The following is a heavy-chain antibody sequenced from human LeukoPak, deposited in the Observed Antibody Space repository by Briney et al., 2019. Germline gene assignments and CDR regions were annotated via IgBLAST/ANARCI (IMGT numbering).Heavy chain of an antibody. J-gene: IGHJ6*02. CDR3: ARGGEYSSGWYYYYGMDV. CDR1: GFTFSSYS. V-gene: IGHV3-30*03. D-gene: IGHD6-19*01. Sequence: GGSLRLSCAASGFTFSSYSMNWVRQAPGKGLEWVAVISYDGSNKYYADSVKGRFTISRDNSKNTLYLQMNSLRAEDTAVYYCARGGEYSSGWYYYYGMDVWGQGTTVIVSS. CDR2: ISYDGSNK.